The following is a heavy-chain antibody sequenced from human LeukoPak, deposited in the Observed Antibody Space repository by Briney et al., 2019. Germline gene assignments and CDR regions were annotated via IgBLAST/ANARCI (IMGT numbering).Heavy chain of an antibody. V-gene: IGHV4-30-2*01. Sequence: PSETLSLTCAVSGGSISSGGYSWSWIRQPPGKGLEWIGYIYHSGSTYYNPSLKSRVTISVDTSKNQFSLKLSSVTAADTAVYYCARVITAWFGELFGDYFDYWGQGTLVTVSS. CDR2: IYHSGST. CDR1: GGSISSGGYS. CDR3: ARVITAWFGELFGDYFDY. J-gene: IGHJ4*02. D-gene: IGHD3-10*01.